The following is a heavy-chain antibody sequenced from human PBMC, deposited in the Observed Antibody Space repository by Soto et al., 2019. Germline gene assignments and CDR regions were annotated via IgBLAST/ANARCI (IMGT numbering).Heavy chain of an antibody. J-gene: IGHJ5*02. V-gene: IGHV4-39*01. D-gene: IGHD2-15*01. CDR2: IYYSGTT. CDR3: ARRECSGGTCSFDP. CDR1: GGSISSNDYY. Sequence: SETLSLTCTVSGGSISSNDYYWDWIRQSPGKGLEWIGSIYYSGTTYYNPSLKSRVSMSVDTSKNQFSLKLTSVSAADTAVYYCARRECSGGTCSFDPWGQGTLVTVSS.